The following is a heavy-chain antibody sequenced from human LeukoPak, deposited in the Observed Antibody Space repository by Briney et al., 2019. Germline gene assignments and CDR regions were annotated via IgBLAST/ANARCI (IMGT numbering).Heavy chain of an antibody. Sequence: SETLSLTCTVSGGSISSYYWSWIRQPPGKGLEWIGYIYYSGSTNYNPSLKSRVTISVDTSKNQFSLKLSSVTAADTAVYYCARDLSIAAAGDYYYYGMDVWGQGTTVTVSS. CDR2: IYYSGST. CDR3: ARDLSIAAAGDYYYYGMDV. D-gene: IGHD6-13*01. J-gene: IGHJ6*02. V-gene: IGHV4-59*01. CDR1: GGSISSYY.